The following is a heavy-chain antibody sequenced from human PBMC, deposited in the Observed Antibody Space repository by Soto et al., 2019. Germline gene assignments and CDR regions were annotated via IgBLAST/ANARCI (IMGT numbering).Heavy chain of an antibody. CDR3: ARDLIYH. Sequence: GAFVKVSCTASGYTFTVYYRHWVRQAPGQGLEWMGWINPNSGGTNYAQKFQGRVTMTRDTSISTAYMELSRLRSDDTAVYYCARDLIYHWGQGTLVSVSS. J-gene: IGHJ5*02. CDR1: GYTFTVYY. V-gene: IGHV1-2*02. CDR2: INPNSGGT. D-gene: IGHD3-16*01.